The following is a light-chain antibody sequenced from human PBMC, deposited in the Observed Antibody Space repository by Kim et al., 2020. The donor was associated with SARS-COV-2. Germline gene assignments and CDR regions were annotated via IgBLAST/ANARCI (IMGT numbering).Light chain of an antibody. CDR2: KTS. J-gene: IGKJ2*01. CDR3: QQYDSSPDT. Sequence: ASVGDRVTITCQASQSIGTWLAWYQQKPGKAPKLLIYKTSRLESGVPSRFSGSGSGTEFTLTISSLQPDDFAAYYCQQYDSSPDTFGQGTKLEI. V-gene: IGKV1-5*03. CDR1: QSIGTW.